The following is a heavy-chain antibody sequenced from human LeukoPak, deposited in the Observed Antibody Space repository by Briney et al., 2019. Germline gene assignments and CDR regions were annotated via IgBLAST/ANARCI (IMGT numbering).Heavy chain of an antibody. V-gene: IGHV3-23*01. CDR2: ISGSGGST. J-gene: IGHJ3*02. CDR1: GFTFSSYA. D-gene: IGHD3-22*01. CDR3: ARVAYYYDSSGYSLNDAFDI. Sequence: GGSLRLSCAASGFTFSSYAMSWVRQAPGKGLEWVSAISGSGGSTYYADSVKGRFTISRDNSKNTLYLQMNSLRAEDTALYHCARVAYYYDSSGYSLNDAFDIWGQGTMVTVSS.